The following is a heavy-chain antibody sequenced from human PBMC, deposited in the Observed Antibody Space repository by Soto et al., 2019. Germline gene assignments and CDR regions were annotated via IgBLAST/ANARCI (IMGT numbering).Heavy chain of an antibody. CDR2: IKSKTDGGTT. CDR3: TIPRGPMIRP. Sequence: GGSLRLSCTASGFTFSNAWMTWVRQAPGEGLEWVGRIKSKTDGGTTDYAAPVKGRFTISRDDSKNTMYLQMNSLKTEDTAVYYCTIPRGPMIRPWGQGALVTVSS. J-gene: IGHJ5*02. D-gene: IGHD3-22*01. V-gene: IGHV3-15*01. CDR1: GFTFSNAW.